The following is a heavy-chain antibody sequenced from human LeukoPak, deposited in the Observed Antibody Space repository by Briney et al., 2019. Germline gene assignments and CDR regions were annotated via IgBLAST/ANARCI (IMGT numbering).Heavy chain of an antibody. V-gene: IGHV3-23*01. D-gene: IGHD5-18*01. Sequence: GGSLRLSCAASGFTFSSYAMSWVRQAPGKGLEWVSAISGSGGSTYYADSVKGRFTISRDNSKNTLYLQMNSLRAEDTAVYYCAFGRSSYGSSDPLFDYWGQGTLVTVSS. J-gene: IGHJ4*02. CDR1: GFTFSSYA. CDR3: AFGRSSYGSSDPLFDY. CDR2: ISGSGGST.